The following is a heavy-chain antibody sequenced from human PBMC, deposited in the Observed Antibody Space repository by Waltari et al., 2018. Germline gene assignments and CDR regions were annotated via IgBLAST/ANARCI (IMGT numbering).Heavy chain of an antibody. CDR1: GGTFSSYA. D-gene: IGHD2-2*02. CDR3: ARVEYCSSTSCYTSWFDP. J-gene: IGHJ5*02. V-gene: IGHV1-69*01. Sequence: QVQLVQSGAEVKKPGSSVKVSCKASGGTFSSYAISWVRQAPGQGLEWRGGIIPIFGTANYAQKFQGRVTITADESTSTAYMELSSLRSEDTAVYYCARVEYCSSTSCYTSWFDPWGQGTLVTVSS. CDR2: IIPIFGTA.